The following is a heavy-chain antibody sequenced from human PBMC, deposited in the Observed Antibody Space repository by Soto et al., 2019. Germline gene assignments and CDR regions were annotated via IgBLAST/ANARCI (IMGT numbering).Heavy chain of an antibody. CDR1: GGSISSYY. J-gene: IGHJ5*02. CDR2: IYYSGST. CDR3: ARDKSIAAQGWFDP. Sequence: SETLSLTCTVSGGSISSYYWSWMRQPPGKGLEWIGYIYYSGSTNYNPSLKSRVTISVDTSKNQFSLKLSSVTAADTAVYYCARDKSIAAQGWFDPWGQGTLVTVSS. D-gene: IGHD6-6*01. V-gene: IGHV4-59*01.